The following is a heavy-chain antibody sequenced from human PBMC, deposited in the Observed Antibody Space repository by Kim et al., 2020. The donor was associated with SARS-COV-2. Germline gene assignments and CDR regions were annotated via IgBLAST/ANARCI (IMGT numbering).Heavy chain of an antibody. Sequence: GGSLRLSCAASGFTFSSYWMHWVRQAPGKGLVWVSRINSDGSSTSYADSVKGRFTISRDNAKNTLYLQMNRLRAEDTAVYYCARGDSSSKYGMYVWGQGTTVSVS. CDR2: INSDGSST. V-gene: IGHV3-74*01. CDR3: ARGDSSSKYGMYV. J-gene: IGHJ6*02. D-gene: IGHD6-6*01. CDR1: GFTFSSYW.